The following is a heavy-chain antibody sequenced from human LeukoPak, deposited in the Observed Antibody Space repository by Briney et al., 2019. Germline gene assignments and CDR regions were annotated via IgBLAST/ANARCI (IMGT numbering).Heavy chain of an antibody. CDR3: ARKKGGYIYNWNEPDSWFDP. D-gene: IGHD1-20*01. CDR2: IIPVFNAA. J-gene: IGHJ5*02. V-gene: IGHV1-69*06. Sequence: ASVKVSWKTSGGAFINYAFCWVRQATGQGLEWKGGIIPVFNAANYAQRFQGRVTITADKSTNTVYMELSTLRFEDTAIYYCARKKGGYIYNWNEPDSWFDPWGQGTLVTVSS. CDR1: GGAFINYA.